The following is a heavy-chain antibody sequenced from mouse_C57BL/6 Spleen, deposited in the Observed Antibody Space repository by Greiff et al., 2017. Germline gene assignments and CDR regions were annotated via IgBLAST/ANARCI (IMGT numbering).Heavy chain of an antibody. V-gene: IGHV7-3*01. CDR2: IRNKANGYTT. D-gene: IGHD4-1*01. J-gene: IGHJ4*01. CDR3: SRDPLTGTGAMDY. CDR1: GFTFTDYY. Sequence: EVMLVESGGGLVQPGGSLSLSCAASGFTFTDYYMSWVRQPPGKALEWLGFIRNKANGYTTEYSASVKGRFTISRDNSQGILYLQMNALRAEDSATYYCSRDPLTGTGAMDYWGQGTSVTVSS.